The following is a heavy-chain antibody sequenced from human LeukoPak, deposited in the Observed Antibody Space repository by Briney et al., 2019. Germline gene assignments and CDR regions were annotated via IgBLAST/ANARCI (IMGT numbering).Heavy chain of an antibody. CDR1: GFTFSSYG. CDR3: AREIDSSGYYDAFDI. D-gene: IGHD3-22*01. J-gene: IGHJ3*02. CDR2: ISYDGSNK. Sequence: GGSLRLSCAASGFTFSSYGMHWVRQAPGKGLEWVAVISYDGSNKYYADSVKGRFTISRDNSKNTLYLQMNSLRAEDTAVYYCAREIDSSGYYDAFDIWGQGTMVTVSS. V-gene: IGHV3-30*03.